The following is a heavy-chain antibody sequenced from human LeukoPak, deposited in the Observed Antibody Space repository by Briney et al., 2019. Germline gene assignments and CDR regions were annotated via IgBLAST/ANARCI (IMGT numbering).Heavy chain of an antibody. Sequence: PSETLSLTCAVYGGSFTIYSWTWIRQRPGKSLEWVGEISPSGNTQYNPSLKSRVTISLDASKSQFYLKLNSVTAADTAVYYCARRVRSADYRLDYWGQGTLVTVSS. V-gene: IGHV4-34*01. J-gene: IGHJ4*02. CDR1: GGSFTIYS. CDR3: ARRVRSADYRLDY. D-gene: IGHD4-11*01. CDR2: ISPSGNT.